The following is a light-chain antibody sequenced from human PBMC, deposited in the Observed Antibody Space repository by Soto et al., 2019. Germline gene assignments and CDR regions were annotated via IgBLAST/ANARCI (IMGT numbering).Light chain of an antibody. CDR2: AAS. V-gene: IGKV1-39*01. CDR1: QTIGIY. J-gene: IGKJ4*01. CDR3: QQSYRTLT. Sequence: DIQMTQSPSSLSASVGDRVTITCRSSQTIGIYLNWYQQKPGKAPKLLIYAASRLQSGVPSRFSGSGSGTDFTLTISSLQPEDSATYYCQQSYRTLTFGGGTNVEIK.